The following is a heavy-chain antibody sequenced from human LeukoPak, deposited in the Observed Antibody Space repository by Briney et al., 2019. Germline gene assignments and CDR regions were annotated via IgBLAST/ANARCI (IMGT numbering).Heavy chain of an antibody. D-gene: IGHD6-19*01. CDR2: IYSSGTT. Sequence: PSETLSLTCTVSGGSISNYYWNWLRQPAGKGLEWIGRIYSSGTTNYNPSLKSRLTMSVDTSKNQFSLNLSSVTAADTAVYYCAREGAVAGRGNDYWGQGTLVTVSS. J-gene: IGHJ4*02. V-gene: IGHV4-4*07. CDR1: GGSISNYY. CDR3: AREGAVAGRGNDY.